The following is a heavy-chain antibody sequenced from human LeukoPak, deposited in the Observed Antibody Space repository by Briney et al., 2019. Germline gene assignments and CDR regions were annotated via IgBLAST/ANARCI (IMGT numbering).Heavy chain of an antibody. V-gene: IGHV3-74*01. CDR3: ARDSYSPRVYPNYFDY. Sequence: GGSLRLSCAASGFTFSSYSMNWVRQAPGKGLVWVSRINSDGSSTSYADSVKGRFTISRDNAKNTLYLQMNSLRAEDTAVYYCARDSYSPRVYPNYFDYWGQGTLVTVSS. CDR1: GFTFSSYS. CDR2: INSDGSST. J-gene: IGHJ4*02. D-gene: IGHD2-15*01.